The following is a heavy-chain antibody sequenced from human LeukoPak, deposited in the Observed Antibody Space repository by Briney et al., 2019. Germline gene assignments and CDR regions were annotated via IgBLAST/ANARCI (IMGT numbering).Heavy chain of an antibody. CDR1: GYTFTDYY. D-gene: IGHD3-22*01. CDR2: INPNTGTT. V-gene: IGHV1-2*06. J-gene: IGHJ3*02. CDR3: ARVSSSGGYYSYDTFNI. Sequence: ASVKVSCKASGYTFTDYYMHWVRQAPGQGLEWMGRINPNTGTTNYAQKFQGRVTMTRDTSINTAYMELSSLRSDDTAVYYCARVSSSGGYYSYDTFNIWGQGTTVTVSS.